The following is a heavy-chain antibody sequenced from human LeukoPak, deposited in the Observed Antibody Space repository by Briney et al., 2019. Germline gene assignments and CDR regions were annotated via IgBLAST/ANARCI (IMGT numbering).Heavy chain of an antibody. CDR3: AKFPVATEGTDY. J-gene: IGHJ4*02. V-gene: IGHV3-30*18. CDR2: ISYDGSNK. CDR1: GFTFSSYD. D-gene: IGHD5-12*01. Sequence: AGGSLRVSCAASGFTFSSYDKQWVPESPGKGLEGVPVISYDGSNKYYADSVKRRFTISRDNSKNTLYLQMNSLRAEDTAVYYCAKFPVATEGTDYWGQGTLVTVSS.